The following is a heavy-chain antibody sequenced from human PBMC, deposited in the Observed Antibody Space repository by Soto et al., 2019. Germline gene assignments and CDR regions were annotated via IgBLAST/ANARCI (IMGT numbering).Heavy chain of an antibody. CDR1: GDSVSSNSAA. J-gene: IGHJ6*02. Sequence: PSQTLSLTCAISGDSVSSNSAAWNWIRQSPSRGLEWLGRTYYRSKWYNDYAVSVKSRITINPDTSKNQFSLQLNSVTPEDTAVYYCARDPVGETAYYDFWSGGYYYYGMDVWGQGPTVTVSS. V-gene: IGHV6-1*01. CDR2: TYYRSKWYN. CDR3: ARDPVGETAYYDFWSGGYYYYGMDV. D-gene: IGHD3-3*01.